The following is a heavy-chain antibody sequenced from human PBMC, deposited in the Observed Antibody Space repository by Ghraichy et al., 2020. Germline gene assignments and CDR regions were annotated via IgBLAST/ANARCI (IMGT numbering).Heavy chain of an antibody. CDR3: AGYLSGIYYYGLDV. CDR2: VYFSGTT. J-gene: IGHJ6*02. CDR1: GGSISSRNPY. D-gene: IGHD5-18*01. V-gene: IGHV4-39*01. Sequence: SETLSLTCTVSGGSISSRNPYWGWIRQPPGKGLEWIGSVYFSGTTHYNPSLKSRVTMSVDTSKNQLSLKLTSVTAADTAVYYCAGYLSGIYYYGLDVWGQGTTVTVSS.